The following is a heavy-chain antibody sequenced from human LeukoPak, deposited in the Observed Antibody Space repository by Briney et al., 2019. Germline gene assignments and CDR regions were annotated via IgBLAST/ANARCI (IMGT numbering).Heavy chain of an antibody. J-gene: IGHJ6*02. CDR3: ARDLKKIAAAGNGGMDV. CDR2: IWYDGSNK. V-gene: IGHV3-33*01. Sequence: GGSLRLSCAASGFTFSSYGMHWVRQAPGKGLGWVAVIWYDGSNKYYADSVKGRFTISRDNSKNTLYLQMNSLRAEDTAVYYCARDLKKIAAAGNGGMDVWGQGTTVTVSS. CDR1: GFTFSSYG. D-gene: IGHD6-13*01.